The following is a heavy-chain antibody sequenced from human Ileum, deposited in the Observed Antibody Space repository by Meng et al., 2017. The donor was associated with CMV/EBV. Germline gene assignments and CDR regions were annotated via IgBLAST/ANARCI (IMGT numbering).Heavy chain of an antibody. D-gene: IGHD1-26*01. V-gene: IGHV3-48*03. CDR3: ARAPKGLLYYYCMDV. CDR1: GFTFSSYE. J-gene: IGHJ6*02. CDR2: ISSSGSTI. Sequence: GGSLRLSCAASGFTFSSYEMNWVRQAPGKGLEWVSYISSSGSTIYYADSVEGRFTITRDNAKNSLYLQMNSLRGEDTAVYYCARAPKGLLYYYCMDVWGQGTTVTVSS.